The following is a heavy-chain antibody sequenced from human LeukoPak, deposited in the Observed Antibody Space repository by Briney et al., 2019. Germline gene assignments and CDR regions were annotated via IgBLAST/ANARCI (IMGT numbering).Heavy chain of an antibody. CDR1: GYTFSGYY. V-gene: IGHV1-2*02. D-gene: IGHD1-1*01. J-gene: IGHJ4*02. Sequence: VKVSCKASGYTFSGYYTHWVRQAPGQGLEWMGWINPNSGDTNYAQKFQGRVTMTRDTSISTAYMELSRLKSDDTAVYCCARRVDWNDHYFDYWGQGTLVTVSS. CDR3: ARRVDWNDHYFDY. CDR2: INPNSGDT.